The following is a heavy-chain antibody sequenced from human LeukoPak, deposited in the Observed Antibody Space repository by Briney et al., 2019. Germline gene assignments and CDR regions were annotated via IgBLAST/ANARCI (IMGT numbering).Heavy chain of an antibody. V-gene: IGHV3-48*01. CDR1: GFTLSSYS. CDR2: ISSSSSTI. Sequence: GGSLRLSCAASGFTLSSYSMNWVRQAPGKGLEWVSYISSSSSTIYYADSVKGRFTISRDNAKNSLYPQMNSLRAEDTAVYYCARGPAAIVYYYYGMDVWGQGTTVTVSS. J-gene: IGHJ6*02. D-gene: IGHD2-2*01. CDR3: ARGPAAIVYYYYGMDV.